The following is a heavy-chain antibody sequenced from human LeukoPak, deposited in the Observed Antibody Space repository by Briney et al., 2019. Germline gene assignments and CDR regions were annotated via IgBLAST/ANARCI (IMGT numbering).Heavy chain of an antibody. CDR1: GYSFTSYW. CDR3: ARIGYCSSTSCAGNWFDP. D-gene: IGHD2-2*03. J-gene: IGHJ5*02. CDR2: IDPSDSYT. Sequence: GESLRISCMGTGYSFTSYWISWVRQMTGKGLECMGRIDPSDSYTHYSPSFQGHVTISADKSISTAYLQRSSLKASDTAMYYCARIGYCSSTSCAGNWFDPWGQGTLVTVSS. V-gene: IGHV5-10-1*01.